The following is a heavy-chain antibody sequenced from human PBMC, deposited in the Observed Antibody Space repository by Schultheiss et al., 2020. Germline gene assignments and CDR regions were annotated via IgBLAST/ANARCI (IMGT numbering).Heavy chain of an antibody. V-gene: IGHV4-61*01. CDR2: INHSGST. D-gene: IGHD6-13*01. CDR3: ARNIAAAGISGYYYYMDV. Sequence: SETLSLTCTVSGGSVSSGSYYWSWIRQPPGKVPEWIGEINHSGSTNYNPSLKSRVTMSVDTSKNQFSLKLSSVTAADTAVYYCARNIAAAGISGYYYYMDVWGKGTTVTVSS. J-gene: IGHJ6*03. CDR1: GGSVSSGSYY.